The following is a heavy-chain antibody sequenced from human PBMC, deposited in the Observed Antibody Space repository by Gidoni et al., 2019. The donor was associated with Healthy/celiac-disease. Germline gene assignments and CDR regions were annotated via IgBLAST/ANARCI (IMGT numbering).Heavy chain of an antibody. CDR3: TRIPPRTAAKY. CDR1: GFTFSNAW. Sequence: EVQLVESGGGLVKPGGSLRLSCAASGFTFSNAWMSWVRQAPGKGLEWVGRIKSKTDGGTTDYAAPVKGRFTISRDDSKNTLYLQMNSLKTDDTAVYYCTRIPPRTAAKYWGQGTLVTVSS. V-gene: IGHV3-15*01. J-gene: IGHJ4*02. CDR2: IKSKTDGGTT. D-gene: IGHD2-15*01.